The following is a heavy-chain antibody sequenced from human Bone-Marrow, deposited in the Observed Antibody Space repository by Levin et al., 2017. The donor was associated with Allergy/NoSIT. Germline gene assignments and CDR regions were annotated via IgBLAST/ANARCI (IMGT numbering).Heavy chain of an antibody. CDR1: GASISSSGNY. J-gene: IGHJ5*02. CDR2: IYYSGST. Sequence: SQTLSLPCTVSGASISSSGNYWRWIRQHPGKGLEWIGYIYYSGSTYYNPSLKSRVTISVDTSKNQFSLRLTSVTAADAAVYYCARGRLEYSSSSKGGWSDPWGQGILVTVSS. V-gene: IGHV4-31*03. CDR3: ARGRLEYSSSSKGGWSDP. D-gene: IGHD6-13*01.